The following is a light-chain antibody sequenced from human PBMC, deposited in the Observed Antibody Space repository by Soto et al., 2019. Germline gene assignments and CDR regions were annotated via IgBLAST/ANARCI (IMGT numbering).Light chain of an antibody. V-gene: IGLV2-14*01. Sequence: QSALTQPASVSGSPGQSITISCTGTGSDVGGYNSVSWFQQHPSKAPKLIIYEVSHRPSGVSIRFSGSKSGNTASLTISGLQAEDEADYYCNSYTHISNLVFGTGTKLNVL. CDR2: EVS. J-gene: IGLJ1*01. CDR1: GSDVGGYNS. CDR3: NSYTHISNLV.